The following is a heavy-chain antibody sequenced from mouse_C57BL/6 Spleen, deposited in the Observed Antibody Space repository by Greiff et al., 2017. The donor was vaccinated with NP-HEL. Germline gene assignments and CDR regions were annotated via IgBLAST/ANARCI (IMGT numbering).Heavy chain of an antibody. CDR2: INPSNGGT. CDR1: GYTFTSYW. J-gene: IGHJ4*01. CDR3: ASYYGSKYVYAMDY. Sequence: QVHVKQPGTELVKPGASVKLSCKASGYTFTSYWMHWVKQRPGQGLEWIGNINPSNGGTNYNEKFKSKATLTVDKSSSTAYMQLSSLTSEDSAVYYCASYYGSKYVYAMDYWGQGTSVTVSS. D-gene: IGHD1-1*01. V-gene: IGHV1-53*01.